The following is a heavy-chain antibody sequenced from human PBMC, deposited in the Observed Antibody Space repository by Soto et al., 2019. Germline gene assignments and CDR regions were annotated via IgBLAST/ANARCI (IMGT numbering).Heavy chain of an antibody. J-gene: IGHJ4*02. Sequence: AGTMSLSCVASGLTFGNRAMNWVRQAPGEGLEWVSAITDTGGDAKYAPSVRGRFAISRDNSRNTLYLQMSGLRAEDSAVYYCARGSKYAYPGSRIFDFWGRGTLVTV. V-gene: IGHV3-23*01. CDR1: GLTFGNRA. CDR3: ARGSKYAYPGSRIFDF. CDR2: ITDTGGDA. D-gene: IGHD3-10*01.